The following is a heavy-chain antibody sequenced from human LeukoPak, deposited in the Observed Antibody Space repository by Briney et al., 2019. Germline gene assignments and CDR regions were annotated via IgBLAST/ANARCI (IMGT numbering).Heavy chain of an antibody. CDR1: GFTFSSYS. Sequence: GGSLRLSCAASGFTFSSYSMNWVRQAPGKGLEWVSSISSSSSYIYYADSVKGRFTISRDNAKNSLYLQMNSLRAEDTAVYYCARRQDYYYGMDVWGQGTTVTVSS. CDR2: ISSSSSYI. J-gene: IGHJ6*02. V-gene: IGHV3-21*01. CDR3: ARRQDYYYGMDV.